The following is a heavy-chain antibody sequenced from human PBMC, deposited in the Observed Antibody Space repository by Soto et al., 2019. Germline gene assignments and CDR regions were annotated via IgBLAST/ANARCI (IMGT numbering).Heavy chain of an antibody. J-gene: IGHJ4*02. CDR1: GYTFTTYA. V-gene: IGHV1-2*04. D-gene: IGHD3-22*01. CDR3: ARGPDYYDSSGYRGYFDY. Sequence: ASVKVSCKASGYTFTTYAMHWVRQAPGQGLEWMGWINPNSGGTNYAQKFQGWVTMTRDTSISTAYMELSRLRSDDTAVYYCARGPDYYDSSGYRGYFDYWGQGTLVTVSS. CDR2: INPNSGGT.